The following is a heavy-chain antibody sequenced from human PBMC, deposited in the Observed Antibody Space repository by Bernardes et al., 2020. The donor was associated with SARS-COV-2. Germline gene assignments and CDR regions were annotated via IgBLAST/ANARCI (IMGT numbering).Heavy chain of an antibody. J-gene: IGHJ6*02. V-gene: IGHV3-33*01. Sequence: SLRLSCAASGFTFSSYGMHWVRQAPGKGLEWVAVIWYDGSNQYYADSVKGRFTISRDNSKNTLYLQMNSLRAEDTAVYYCARSGRRYSSGWEDPTSEYGMDVWGQGTTVTGSS. CDR2: IWYDGSNQ. CDR1: GFTFSSYG. D-gene: IGHD6-19*01. CDR3: ARSGRRYSSGWEDPTSEYGMDV.